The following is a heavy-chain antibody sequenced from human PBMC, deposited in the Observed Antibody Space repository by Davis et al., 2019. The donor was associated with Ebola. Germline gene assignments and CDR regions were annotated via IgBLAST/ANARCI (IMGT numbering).Heavy chain of an antibody. V-gene: IGHV4-59*11. Sequence: PSETLSLTCTVSGGSISTHYWNWIRQPPGKGLEWIGYVYYSGSTNYNPSLESRVTISVDTSKNQFSLNLSSVTAADTAVYYCARAPIAGAGTRWGTRWFDPWGQGTLVTVSS. J-gene: IGHJ5*02. D-gene: IGHD6-13*01. CDR3: ARAPIAGAGTRWGTRWFDP. CDR2: VYYSGST. CDR1: GGSISTHY.